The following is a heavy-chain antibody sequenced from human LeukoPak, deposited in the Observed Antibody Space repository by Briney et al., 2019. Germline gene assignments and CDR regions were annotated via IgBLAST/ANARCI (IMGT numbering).Heavy chain of an antibody. CDR2: IYPGDSDT. V-gene: IGHV5-51*01. J-gene: IGHJ4*02. Sequence: PGESLKIPCKSPGYTFSNFWIAWVRQIPGKGLDWMGSIYPGDSDTRYRPSLQGQATISADKSTTTAYLQWSSLKAWDIAMYFCARLADTTSWGQGTLVTVSS. D-gene: IGHD1-26*01. CDR1: GYTFSNFW. CDR3: ARLADTTS.